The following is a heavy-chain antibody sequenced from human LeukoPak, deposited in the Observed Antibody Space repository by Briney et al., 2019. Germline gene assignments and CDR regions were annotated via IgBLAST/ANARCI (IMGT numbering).Heavy chain of an antibody. CDR3: ANDVARGGEDV. CDR2: ISGDGGST. Sequence: PGGSLRLSCAASGFTFDDYAMHWVRQAPGKGLEWVSLISGDGGSTYYADSVKGRFTISRDNSKNSLYLQMNSLRTEDTALYYCANDVARGGEDVWGQGTTVTVSS. V-gene: IGHV3-43*02. D-gene: IGHD5-12*01. CDR1: GFTFDDYA. J-gene: IGHJ6*02.